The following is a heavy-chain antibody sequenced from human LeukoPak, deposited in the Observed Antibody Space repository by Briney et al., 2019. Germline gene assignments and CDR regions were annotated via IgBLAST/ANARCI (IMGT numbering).Heavy chain of an antibody. D-gene: IGHD3-22*01. Sequence: PGGSLRLSCAASGFTFSNNWMHWVRHAPGKGLVWVSRINPDESGTIHADSVKGRFTVSRDNAKNTLYLQMNSLRAEDTAMYYCAIGCYYDSSGYCGFDYWGQRTLVTVSS. CDR2: INPDESGT. CDR1: GFTFSNNW. CDR3: AIGCYYDSSGYCGFDY. J-gene: IGHJ4*02. V-gene: IGHV3-74*01.